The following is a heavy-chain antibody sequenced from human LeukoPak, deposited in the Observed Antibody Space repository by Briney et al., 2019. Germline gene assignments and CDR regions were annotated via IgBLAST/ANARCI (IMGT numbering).Heavy chain of an antibody. J-gene: IGHJ6*03. CDR3: AKDDTAMVTYYYYYMDV. CDR1: GFTFSSNG. V-gene: IGHV3-21*06. D-gene: IGHD5-18*01. CDR2: ISSSSSYI. Sequence: GGSLRLSCAASGFTFSSNGMNWVRQAPGKGLEWVSSISSSSSYIYYADSVKGRFTISRDNAKNSLYLQMNSLRAEDTAVYYCAKDDTAMVTYYYYYMDVWGKGTTVTISS.